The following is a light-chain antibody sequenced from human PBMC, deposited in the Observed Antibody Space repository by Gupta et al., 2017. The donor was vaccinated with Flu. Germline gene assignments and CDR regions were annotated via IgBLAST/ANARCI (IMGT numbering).Light chain of an antibody. CDR3: AAWDDSLSGPV. V-gene: IGLV1-47*01. CDR1: SSNIGSNY. Sequence: HSVLTQPPSACGTPGQRATISCSGSSSNIGSNYVYWYQQLPGTAPKLLIYRNNQRPSGVPDRFSGSKSGTSASLAISGLRSEDEADYYCAAWDDSLSGPVFGGGTKLTVL. CDR2: RNN. J-gene: IGLJ3*02.